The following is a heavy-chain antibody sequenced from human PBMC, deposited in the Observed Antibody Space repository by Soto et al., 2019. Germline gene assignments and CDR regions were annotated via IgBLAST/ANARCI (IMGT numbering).Heavy chain of an antibody. CDR3: AFMVRGSFDY. D-gene: IGHD3-10*01. CDR1: GYTFTSYG. V-gene: IGHV1-18*01. Sequence: GASVKVSCKASGYTFTSYGISWVRQAPGQGLEWMGWISAYNGNTSYAQKFQGRVTMTRDTSTSTVYMELSSLRSEDTAVYYCAFMVRGSFDYWGQGTLVTVSS. CDR2: ISAYNGNT. J-gene: IGHJ4*02.